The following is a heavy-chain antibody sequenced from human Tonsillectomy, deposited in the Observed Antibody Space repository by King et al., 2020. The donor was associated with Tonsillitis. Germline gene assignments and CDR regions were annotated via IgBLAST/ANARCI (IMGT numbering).Heavy chain of an antibody. CDR1: GLTFSSYA. J-gene: IGHJ4*02. CDR3: ARDPTRGGATRLAD. V-gene: IGHV3-30-3*01. Sequence: QVQLVESGGGVVQPGRSLRLSCAASGLTFSSYAMHWVRQAPGKGLEWVAVISDDGSNKYYADSVKGRFTISRDNSKNTLYLQMNSLRADDTAVYYCARDPTRGGATRLADWGQGTLVTVSS. D-gene: IGHD1-26*01. CDR2: ISDDGSNK.